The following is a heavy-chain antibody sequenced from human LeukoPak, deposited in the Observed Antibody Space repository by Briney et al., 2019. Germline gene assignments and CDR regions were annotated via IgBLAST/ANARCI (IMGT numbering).Heavy chain of an antibody. J-gene: IGHJ4*02. D-gene: IGHD3-22*01. Sequence: QPGGSMRLSCAVSGITLSNYGMSWVRQAPGKGLEWVADISDSGGRTNYADSVKGRFTISRDSPKNTLHLQMNSLRAEDTAVYFCAKRGVVIRVILVGFHKEAYYFDSWGQGALVTVSS. V-gene: IGHV3-23*01. CDR3: AKRGVVIRVILVGFHKEAYYFDS. CDR2: ISDSGGRT. CDR1: GITLSNYG.